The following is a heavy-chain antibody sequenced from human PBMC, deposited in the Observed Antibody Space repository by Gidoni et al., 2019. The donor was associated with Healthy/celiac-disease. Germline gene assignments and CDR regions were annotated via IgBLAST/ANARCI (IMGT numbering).Heavy chain of an antibody. D-gene: IGHD6-13*01. V-gene: IGHV3-21*01. CDR2: ISSSSSYI. J-gene: IGHJ5*02. Sequence: EVQLVESGGGLVKPGGSLRISCAASGFTFSSDSMNWVRQAPGKGLEWVSSISSSSSYIYYADSVKGRFTISRDNAKNSLYLQMNSLRAEDTAEYYCARGGVAAAGLYYNWFDPWGQGTLVTVSS. CDR1: GFTFSSDS. CDR3: ARGGVAAAGLYYNWFDP.